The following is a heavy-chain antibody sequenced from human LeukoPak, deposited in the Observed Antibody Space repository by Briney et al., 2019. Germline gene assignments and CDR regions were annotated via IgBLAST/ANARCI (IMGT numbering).Heavy chain of an antibody. J-gene: IGHJ4*02. CDR3: ARRGDNSNYDY. Sequence: GDSLKISCKGSVYSYTSYWIGWVPQMPGKPLEYMRILYPGDSDTRYSPSLQAHHPISADNSISTANPQWSTLEPSHTAMYTCARRGDNSNYDYWGQGNLVTVSS. CDR1: VYSYTSYW. V-gene: IGHV5-51*01. D-gene: IGHD4-11*01. CDR2: LYPGDSDT.